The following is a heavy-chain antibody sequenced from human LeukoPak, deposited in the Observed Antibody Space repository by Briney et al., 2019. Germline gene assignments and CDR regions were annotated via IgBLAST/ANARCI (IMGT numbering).Heavy chain of an antibody. D-gene: IGHD5-12*01. J-gene: IGHJ4*02. Sequence: PGGSLRLSCAASGFIFSGAAMHWVRQASGKGLEWVGRIRSKSKSYATAYAASVQGRFTISRDDSKNTAYLQMNSLKTEDTTVYYCSSGSTDYWGRGTLVTVTA. CDR1: GFIFSGAA. V-gene: IGHV3-73*01. CDR3: SSGSTDY. CDR2: IRSKSKSYAT.